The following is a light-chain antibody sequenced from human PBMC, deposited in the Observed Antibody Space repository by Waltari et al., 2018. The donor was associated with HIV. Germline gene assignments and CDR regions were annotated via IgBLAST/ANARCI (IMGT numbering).Light chain of an antibody. CDR3: QQYETCCS. J-gene: IGKJ2*01. CDR1: QNIGTK. V-gene: IGKV1-5*03. CDR2: ESS. Sequence: DIHMTQSTPTLSVSVGERVTMSCRASQNIGTKLAWYQQRPGKAPTLILYESSTSVSRVPSRCSGRGSATQFTLTIASLQPDDFATYFCQQYETCCSFGRGTMLEV.